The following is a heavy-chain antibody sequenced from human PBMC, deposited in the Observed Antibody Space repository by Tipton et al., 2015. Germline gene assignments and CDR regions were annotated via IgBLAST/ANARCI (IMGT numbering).Heavy chain of an antibody. CDR2: IFYTGST. Sequence: LRLSCAASGFTFSSYSMTWVRQAPGKGLEWIGYIFYTGSTYYNPSLKSRATLSVDTSKNQFSLKLSSVTAADTAVYYCARDGYNSNYFDYWGQGTLVTVSS. V-gene: IGHV4-31*02. CDR1: GFTFSSYS. J-gene: IGHJ4*02. CDR3: ARDGYNSNYFDY. D-gene: IGHD5-24*01.